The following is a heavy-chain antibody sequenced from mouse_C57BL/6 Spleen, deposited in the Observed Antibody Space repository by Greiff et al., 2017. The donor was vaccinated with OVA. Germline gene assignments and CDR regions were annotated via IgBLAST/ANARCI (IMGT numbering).Heavy chain of an antibody. CDR2: FYPGSGSI. Sequence: QVQLKESGAELVKPGASVKLSCKASGYTFTEYTIHWVKQRSGQGLEWIGWFYPGSGSIKYNEKFKDKATLTADKSSSTVYMELSRLTSEDSAVYFCARHGDYGSSPHWYFDVWGTGTTVTVSS. CDR1: GYTFTEYT. CDR3: ARHGDYGSSPHWYFDV. D-gene: IGHD1-1*01. J-gene: IGHJ1*03. V-gene: IGHV1-62-2*01.